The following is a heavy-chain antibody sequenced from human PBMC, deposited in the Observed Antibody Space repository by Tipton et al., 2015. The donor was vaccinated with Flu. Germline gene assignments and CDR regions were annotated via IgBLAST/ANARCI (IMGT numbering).Heavy chain of an antibody. J-gene: IGHJ4*02. Sequence: SLRLSCAASGFTFSSYAMHWVRQAPGKGLEWVAVISYDGSNKYYADSVKGRFTISRGNSKNTLYLQMNSLRAEDTAVYYCARGNAEWELLLDYWGQGTLVPVSS. V-gene: IGHV3-30-3*01. CDR3: ARGNAEWELLLDY. D-gene: IGHD1-26*01. CDR2: ISYDGSNK. CDR1: GFTFSSYA.